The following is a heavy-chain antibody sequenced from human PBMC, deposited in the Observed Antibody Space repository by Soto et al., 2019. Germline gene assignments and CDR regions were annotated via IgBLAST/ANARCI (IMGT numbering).Heavy chain of an antibody. Sequence: PGGSLRLSCAASGFTFSGFSMNWVRQAPGKGLEWVSSVTSSPSSMFYADSVKGRFTICRDDAKDSLFLQMNSLRADDTAVYYCARESDFASSGYVLDYWGLGTLVTVSS. D-gene: IGHD5-12*01. CDR1: GFTFSGFS. CDR2: VTSSPSSM. V-gene: IGHV3-21*01. CDR3: ARESDFASSGYVLDY. J-gene: IGHJ4*02.